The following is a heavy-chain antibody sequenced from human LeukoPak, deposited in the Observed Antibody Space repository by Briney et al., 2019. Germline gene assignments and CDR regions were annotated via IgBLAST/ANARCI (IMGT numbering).Heavy chain of an antibody. CDR1: GGSISSYY. D-gene: IGHD1-26*01. CDR3: ARAMVGATMNWFDP. CDR2: IYTSGST. J-gene: IGHJ5*02. V-gene: IGHV4-4*07. Sequence: SETLSLTCTVSGGSISSYYWSWIRQPAGKGLEWIGRIYTSGSTNYNPSLKSRVTMSVDTSKNQFSLKLSSVTAADTAVYYYARAMVGATMNWFDPWGQGTLVTVSS.